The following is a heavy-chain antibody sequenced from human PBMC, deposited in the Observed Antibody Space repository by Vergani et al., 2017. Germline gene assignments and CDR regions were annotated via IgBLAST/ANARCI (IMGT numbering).Heavy chain of an antibody. CDR2: IIPIFGTA. Sequence: QVQLVQSGAEVKKPGSSVKVSCKASGGTFSSYAISWVRQAPGQGLEWMGGIIPIFGTANYAQKFQGRVTITADESTSTAYMELSSLRSEDTAVYYCARDPYYGSGRPNQPYYYYGMDVWGQGTTVTVSS. D-gene: IGHD3-10*01. J-gene: IGHJ6*02. CDR3: ARDPYYGSGRPNQPYYYYGMDV. CDR1: GGTFSSYA. V-gene: IGHV1-69*01.